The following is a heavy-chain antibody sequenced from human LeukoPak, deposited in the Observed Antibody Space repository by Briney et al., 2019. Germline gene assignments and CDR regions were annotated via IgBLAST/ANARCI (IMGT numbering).Heavy chain of an antibody. CDR2: IYYSGGA. CDR1: GGSISGFY. J-gene: IGHJ6*02. Sequence: SETLSLTCSVSGGSISGFYWSWIRQPPGRGLEWIGQIYYSGGAHYNPSLKSRVNISFDTPQNQFSLKLRSVTAADTAVYSCARHGQTYYYGMDVWGQGTTVTVSS. V-gene: IGHV4-59*08. CDR3: ARHGQTYYYGMDV.